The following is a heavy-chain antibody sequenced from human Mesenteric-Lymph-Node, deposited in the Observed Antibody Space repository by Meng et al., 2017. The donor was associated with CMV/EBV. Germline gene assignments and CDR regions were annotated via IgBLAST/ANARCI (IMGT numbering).Heavy chain of an antibody. D-gene: IGHD3-3*01. CDR2: IYYSGST. Sequence: GGSVSSDNYSWSWIRHPPGKRLEWIGYIYYSGSTNYTPSLKSRVTISVDTSKNQFSLKLTSVTAADTAVYYCARGFGVATTSGRFDPWGQGTLVTVSS. J-gene: IGHJ5*02. V-gene: IGHV4-61*01. CDR1: GGSVSSDNYS. CDR3: ARGFGVATTSGRFDP.